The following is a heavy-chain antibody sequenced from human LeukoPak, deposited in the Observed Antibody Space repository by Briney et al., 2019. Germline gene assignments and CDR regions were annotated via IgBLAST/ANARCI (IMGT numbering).Heavy chain of an antibody. CDR1: GGTFSSYA. J-gene: IGHJ6*02. CDR2: IIPIFGTA. Sequence: ASVKVSCKASGGTFSSYAISWVRRAPGQGLEWMGGIIPIFGTANYAQKFQGRVTITTDESTSTAYMELSSLRSEDTAVYYCARDIRGYYYGMDVWGQGTTVTVSS. CDR3: ARDIRGYYYGMDV. V-gene: IGHV1-69*05. D-gene: IGHD3-10*01.